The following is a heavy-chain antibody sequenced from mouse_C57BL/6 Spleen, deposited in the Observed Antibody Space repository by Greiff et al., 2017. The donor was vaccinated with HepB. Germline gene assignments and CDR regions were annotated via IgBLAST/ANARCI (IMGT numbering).Heavy chain of an antibody. V-gene: IGHV1-80*01. J-gene: IGHJ1*03. CDR1: GYAFSSYW. Sequence: VKLQESGAELVKPGASVKISCKASGYAFSSYWMNWVKQRPGKGLEWIGQIYPGDGDTNYNGKFKGKATLTADKSSSTAYMQLSSLTSEDSAVYFCARSGGSNYGYFDVWGTGTTVTVSS. CDR2: IYPGDGDT. CDR3: ARSGGSNYGYFDV. D-gene: IGHD1-1*01.